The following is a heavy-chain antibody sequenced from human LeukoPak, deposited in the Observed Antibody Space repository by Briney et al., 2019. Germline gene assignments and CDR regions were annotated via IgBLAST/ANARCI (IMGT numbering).Heavy chain of an antibody. D-gene: IGHD5-18*01. Sequence: SETLSLTCAVYGGSFSGYYWSWIRQPPGKGLEWIGEINHSGSTNYNPSLKSRVTISVDTSKNQFSLKLNSVTAADTAVYYCARRTDTRGYRRFDYWGQGTLVTVSS. CDR2: INHSGST. CDR1: GGSFSGYY. CDR3: ARRTDTRGYRRFDY. J-gene: IGHJ4*02. V-gene: IGHV4-34*01.